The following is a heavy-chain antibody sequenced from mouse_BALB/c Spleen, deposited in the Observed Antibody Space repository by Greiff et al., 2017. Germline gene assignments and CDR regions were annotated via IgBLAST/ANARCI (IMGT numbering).Heavy chain of an antibody. V-gene: IGHV5-9-4*01. D-gene: IGHD1-1*01. J-gene: IGHJ3*01. CDR2: ISSGGSYT. CDR3: ANSLYYYGSSYFAY. Sequence: DVMLVESGGGLVKPGGSLKLSCAASGFTFSSYAMSWVRQSPEKRLEWVAEISSGGSYTYYPDTVTGRFTISRDNAKNTLYLEMSSLRSEYTAMYYCANSLYYYGSSYFAYWGQGTLVTVSA. CDR1: GFTFSSYA.